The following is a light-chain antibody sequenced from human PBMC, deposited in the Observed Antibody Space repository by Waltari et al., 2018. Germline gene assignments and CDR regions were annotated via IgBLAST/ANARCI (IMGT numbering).Light chain of an antibody. CDR3: QQCNSYLLT. Sequence: DIQMTQSPSTLSASVGDRVTITCRASASIGSSLAWYQQKQGKAPKVVIYEASSLESGVPSRFSGSGSGTEFTLTISSLQPDDFATYYCQQCNSYLLTFGGGTKVEIK. CDR2: EAS. J-gene: IGKJ4*01. V-gene: IGKV1-5*03. CDR1: ASIGSS.